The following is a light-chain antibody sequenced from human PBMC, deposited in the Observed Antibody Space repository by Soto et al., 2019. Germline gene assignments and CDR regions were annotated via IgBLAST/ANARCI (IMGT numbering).Light chain of an antibody. CDR2: DAS. J-gene: IGKJ4*01. CDR3: QQFNNYPLT. Sequence: IQLNQSPSSLSASVGDRLTITCRASQGISSALAWYQQKSGKAPKLLIYDASSLESGVPSRFSGSGSGTDFTLTISSLQPEDFATYYCQQFNNYPLTFGGGTKVDI. V-gene: IGKV1D-13*01. CDR1: QGISSA.